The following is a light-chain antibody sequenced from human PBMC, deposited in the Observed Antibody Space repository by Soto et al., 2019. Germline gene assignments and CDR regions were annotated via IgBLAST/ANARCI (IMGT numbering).Light chain of an antibody. J-gene: IGLJ2*01. CDR3: QSYDGSYVV. CDR2: EYY. CDR1: SGSIASNY. Sequence: NFMLTQPHSVSESPGKTITISCTGSSGSIASNYLQWYQQRPGGVPTTVIYEYYHRASGVPDRFSGSIDISSNSASLTISGLRTEDEADYYSQSYDGSYVVFGGGTKLTVL. V-gene: IGLV6-57*02.